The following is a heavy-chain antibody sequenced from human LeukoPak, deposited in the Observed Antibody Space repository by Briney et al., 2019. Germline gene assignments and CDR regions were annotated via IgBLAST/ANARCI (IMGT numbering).Heavy chain of an antibody. CDR3: ARHELYGPTDD. Sequence: PSETLSLTCTVSGGSISSNSYYWGWVRQPPGKGLEWIGSIFYTGTTFYKPSLKGRLTISVDTSKNQFSLRLISVTAADTAVYYCARHELYGPTDDWGQGTLVAVSS. D-gene: IGHD3-10*01. J-gene: IGHJ4*02. V-gene: IGHV4-39*01. CDR2: IFYTGTT. CDR1: GGSISSNSYY.